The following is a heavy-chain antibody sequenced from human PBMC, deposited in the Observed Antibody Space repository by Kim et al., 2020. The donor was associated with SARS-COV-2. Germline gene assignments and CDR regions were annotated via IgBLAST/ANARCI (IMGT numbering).Heavy chain of an antibody. D-gene: IGHD1-26*01. CDR3: ARDRSRSGSFDY. J-gene: IGHJ4*02. Sequence: GGSLRLSCAASGFTFSSYGMHWVRQAPGKGLEWVAVISYDGSNKYYADSVKGRFTISRDNSKNTLYLQMNSLRAEDTAVYYCARDRSRSGSFDYWGQGTLVHVSS. CDR2: ISYDGSNK. V-gene: IGHV3-33*05. CDR1: GFTFSSYG.